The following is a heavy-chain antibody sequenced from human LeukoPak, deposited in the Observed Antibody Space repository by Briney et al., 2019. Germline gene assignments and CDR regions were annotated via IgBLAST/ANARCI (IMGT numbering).Heavy chain of an antibody. J-gene: IGHJ4*02. Sequence: SETLSLTCTVSGGSITSGTYYWSWIRQPAGKGLEWIGRVYSSGSTNYNPSLKSRVTISVDTSKNHFSLKLNSVTATDTAVYYCAKGYHYFDYWGQGTLVSVSS. CDR3: AKGYHYFDY. CDR2: VYSSGST. D-gene: IGHD5-18*01. V-gene: IGHV4-61*02. CDR1: GGSITSGTYY.